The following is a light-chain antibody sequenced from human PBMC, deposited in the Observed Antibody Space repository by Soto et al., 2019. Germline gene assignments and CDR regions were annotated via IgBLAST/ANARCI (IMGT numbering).Light chain of an antibody. CDR3: QQFNNYPT. J-gene: IGKJ5*01. V-gene: IGKV1D-13*01. CDR1: KGFGIA. Sequence: AIQLTQSPSSLSASVGDRVTITCREGKGFGIALAWYQQKPGKAPKLLIYDASSLESGVPSRFSGSGSGTDFTLTISSLQPEDFATYYCQQFNNYPTFGQGTRLEIK. CDR2: DAS.